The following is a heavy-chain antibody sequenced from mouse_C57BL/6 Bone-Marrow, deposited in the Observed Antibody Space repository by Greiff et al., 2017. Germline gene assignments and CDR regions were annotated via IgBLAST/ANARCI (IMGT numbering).Heavy chain of an antibody. V-gene: IGHV14-2*01. CDR2: IDPEDGKT. J-gene: IGHJ2*01. D-gene: IGHD2-10*02. CDR1: GFNIKDYY. CDR3: ARAGGYGNYVYYFGY. Sequence: EVQLQQSGAELVKPGASVKLSCTASGFNIKDYYMHWVKQRPEQGLEWIGRIDPEDGKTKYAPKFQGKATITADTSSNPAYLQLSSLTSEDTAVYYCARAGGYGNYVYYFGYWGQGTTLTVAA.